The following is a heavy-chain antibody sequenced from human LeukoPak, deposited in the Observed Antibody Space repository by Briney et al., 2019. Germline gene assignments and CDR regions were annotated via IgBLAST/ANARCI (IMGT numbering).Heavy chain of an antibody. CDR1: GGSIKNYY. D-gene: IGHD6-19*01. V-gene: IGHV4-4*07. CDR3: ARDGGSGWYDY. Sequence: SETLSLTCTVSGGSIKNYYWNWIRQPAGKGLEWIGRIHTSGGTNYNPSLKSRLTMSVDTSKNQFSLRLTSVTAADTAVYYCARDGGSGWYDYWGQGILVTVSS. CDR2: IHTSGGT. J-gene: IGHJ4*02.